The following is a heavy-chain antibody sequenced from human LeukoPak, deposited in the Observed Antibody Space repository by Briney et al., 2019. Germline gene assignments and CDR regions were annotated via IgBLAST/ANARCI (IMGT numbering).Heavy chain of an antibody. CDR3: ARVGPWVNPDYYYYYMDV. Sequence: ASVKVSCKASGYSFTSHYMHWVRQAPGQGLEWLGLINPSGSSTLYAQKFQGRVTMTRDMSTTTDYMELSSLRSEDTAVYYCARVGPWVNPDYYYYYMDVWGKGTTVTVSS. J-gene: IGHJ6*03. CDR2: INPSGSST. CDR1: GYSFTSHY. D-gene: IGHD1-14*01. V-gene: IGHV1-46*01.